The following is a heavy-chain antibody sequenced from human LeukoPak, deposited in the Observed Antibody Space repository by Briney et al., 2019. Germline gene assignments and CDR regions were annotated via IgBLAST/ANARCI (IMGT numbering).Heavy chain of an antibody. D-gene: IGHD6-13*01. V-gene: IGHV4-38-2*01. CDR3: AKSEQQLGPRRWFDP. Sequence: SETLSLTXAVSGYSISSGYYWGWIRQPPGKGLEWIGSIYHSGSTYYNPSHKSRVTISVDTSKNQFSLKLSSVTAADTAVYYCAKSEQQLGPRRWFDPWGQGTLVTVSS. CDR1: GYSISSGYY. J-gene: IGHJ5*02. CDR2: IYHSGST.